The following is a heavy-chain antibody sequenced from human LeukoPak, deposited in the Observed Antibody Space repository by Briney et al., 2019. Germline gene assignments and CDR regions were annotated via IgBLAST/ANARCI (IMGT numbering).Heavy chain of an antibody. CDR1: GFTFSSYW. J-gene: IGHJ5*02. Sequence: GGSLRLSCAASGFTFSSYWMRWVRQARGKGLEWVANIKQDGSEKYYVDSVKGRFTIYRDNAKNSPYLQMNSLRAEDTAVYYCARAIPDYDILTCYSADWFDPWGQGTLVTVSS. V-gene: IGHV3-7*01. CDR3: ARAIPDYDILTCYSADWFDP. D-gene: IGHD3-9*01. CDR2: IKQDGSEK.